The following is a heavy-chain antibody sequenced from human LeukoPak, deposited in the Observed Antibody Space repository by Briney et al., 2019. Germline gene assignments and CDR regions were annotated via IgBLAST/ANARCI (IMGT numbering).Heavy chain of an antibody. J-gene: IGHJ4*02. V-gene: IGHV3-11*04. Sequence: GGSLRLSCAASGFTFSDYYMSWIRQAPGKGLEWVSYISSSGSTIYYADSVKGRFTISRDNGKNSLYLQMNSLRAEDTAVYYCARVGLRFLEWLLPGHFDYWGQGTLVTVSS. CDR1: GFTFSDYY. CDR2: ISSSGSTI. D-gene: IGHD3-3*01. CDR3: ARVGLRFLEWLLPGHFDY.